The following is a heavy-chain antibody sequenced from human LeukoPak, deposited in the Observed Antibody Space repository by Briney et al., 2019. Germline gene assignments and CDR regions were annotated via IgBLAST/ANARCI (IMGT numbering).Heavy chain of an antibody. J-gene: IGHJ3*02. Sequence: ASVKVSCKASGYTFTGYYMHWVRQAPGQGLEWMGWINPNSGGTNYAQKFQGRVTMTRDTSISTAYMELSRLRSDDTAVYYCARPVAGTGAFDIWGQGTMVTVSS. CDR3: ARPVAGTGAFDI. CDR1: GYTFTGYY. CDR2: INPNSGGT. D-gene: IGHD6-19*01. V-gene: IGHV1-2*02.